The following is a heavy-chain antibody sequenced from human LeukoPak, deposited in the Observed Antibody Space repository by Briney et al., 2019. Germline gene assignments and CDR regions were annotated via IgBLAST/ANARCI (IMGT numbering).Heavy chain of an antibody. V-gene: IGHV1-2*02. CDR1: EYTFTGYY. Sequence: ASVKVSCKTSEYTFTGYYMHWVRQAPGQGLEWMGWISPNSGGTNYAQKFQGRVTMTSDTSISTAYMELSRLRSDDTAVYYCARGKTAVYCGGDCYAFDYWGQGSLVTVSS. CDR3: ARGKTAVYCGGDCYAFDY. J-gene: IGHJ4*02. CDR2: ISPNSGGT. D-gene: IGHD2-21*02.